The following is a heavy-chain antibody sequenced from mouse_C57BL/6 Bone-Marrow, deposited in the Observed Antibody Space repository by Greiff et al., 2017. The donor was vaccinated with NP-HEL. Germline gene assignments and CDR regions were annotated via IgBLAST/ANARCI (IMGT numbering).Heavy chain of an antibody. V-gene: IGHV1-39*01. CDR1: GYSFTDYN. CDR3: ASQGYISDYYAMDY. D-gene: IGHD3-2*02. J-gene: IGHJ4*01. CDR2: INPNYGTT. Sequence: EVKLLESGPELVKPGASVKISCKASGYSFTDYNMNWVKQSNGKSLEWIGVINPNYGTTSYNQKFKGKATLTVDQSSSTAYMQLNSLTSEDAAVYYCASQGYISDYYAMDYWGQGTSVTVSS.